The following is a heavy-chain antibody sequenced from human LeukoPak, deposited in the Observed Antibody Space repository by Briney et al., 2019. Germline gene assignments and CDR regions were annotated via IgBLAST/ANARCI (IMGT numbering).Heavy chain of an antibody. D-gene: IGHD3-22*01. CDR1: GFTFSSYS. J-gene: IGHJ4*02. Sequence: GGSLRLSCAASGFTFSSYSMNWVRQAPGKGLEWVSSISSSSSYIYYPYSVKGRFTISRDNAKNSLYLQMNSLRAEDTAVYYCASLNYYDSSGYYESLTPPDYWGQGTLVTVSS. CDR2: ISSSSSYI. V-gene: IGHV3-21*01. CDR3: ASLNYYDSSGYYESLTPPDY.